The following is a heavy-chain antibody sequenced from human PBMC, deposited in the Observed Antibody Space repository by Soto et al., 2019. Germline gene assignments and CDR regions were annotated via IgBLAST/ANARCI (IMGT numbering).Heavy chain of an antibody. CDR3: AKARMVHSRSYLDY. V-gene: IGHV4-59*01. CDR1: GGSISNFY. D-gene: IGHD2-15*01. Sequence: PSETLSLTCTVSGGSISNFYWSWIRQPPGKGLEWIGYISYSGNNNYSPSLKTRLSISEDTSKNQLALTLTSVTAADTAIYYCAKARMVHSRSYLDYWGQGTPVTVSS. J-gene: IGHJ4*02. CDR2: ISYSGNN.